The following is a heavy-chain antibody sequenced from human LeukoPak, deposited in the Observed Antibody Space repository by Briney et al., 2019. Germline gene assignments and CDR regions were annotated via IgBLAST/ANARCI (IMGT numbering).Heavy chain of an antibody. D-gene: IGHD3-3*01. CDR3: TTSPNYDFWSGIDY. CDR2: IKSKTDGGTT. CDR1: GFTFSNAW. V-gene: IGHV3-15*01. J-gene: IGHJ4*02. Sequence: PGGSLRLSCAASGFTFSNAWMSWVRQAPGKGLEWVGRIKSKTDGGTTDYAAPVKGRFTISRDDSKNTLYLQMNSQKTEDTAVYYCTTSPNYDFWSGIDYWGQGTLVTVSS.